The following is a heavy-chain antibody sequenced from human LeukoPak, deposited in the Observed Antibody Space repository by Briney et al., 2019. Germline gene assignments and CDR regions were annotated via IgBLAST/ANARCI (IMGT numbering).Heavy chain of an antibody. CDR3: AKDRMLRGKGWLDP. D-gene: IGHD3-10*01. CDR2: TSYYGNIK. V-gene: IGHV3-30*18. J-gene: IGHJ5*02. Sequence: GGSQRLSCAASRFTFSGYAMQWVRRAPGKRLERLAVTSYYGNIKYYAVSEGGRFPIYRDKSKNTLYLQMNSLRAEDTALYYCAKDRMLRGKGWLDPWGQGTLVTVSS. CDR1: RFTFSGYA.